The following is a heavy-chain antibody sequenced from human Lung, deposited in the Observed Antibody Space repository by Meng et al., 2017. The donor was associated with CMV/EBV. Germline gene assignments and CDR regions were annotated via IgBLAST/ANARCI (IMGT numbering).Heavy chain of an antibody. CDR3: AKSSDNGWSS. Sequence: VQLVQSGAEVKRPGASVKIHCQASGYSFSGFYLNWARQAPGHGLEWLGRVNPISDDTHLAQKFEGRITVTRGATINTAFMELTRLRPDDTAVYYCAKSSDNGWSSWGPGTLVTVSS. V-gene: IGHV1-2*06. J-gene: IGHJ4*01. CDR2: VNPISDDT. D-gene: IGHD6-19*01. CDR1: GYSFSGFY.